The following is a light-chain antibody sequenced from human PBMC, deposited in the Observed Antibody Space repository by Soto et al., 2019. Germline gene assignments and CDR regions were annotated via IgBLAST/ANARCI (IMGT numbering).Light chain of an antibody. V-gene: IGKV3-15*01. CDR3: QQYDNWPQT. J-gene: IGKJ1*01. CDR1: QSVSSD. CDR2: GAS. Sequence: VITQSASTLSVSPGERATLSCRASQSVSSDLAWYQHKPGQAPRLLIYGASTRATGIPARFSGRGSGTEFTLTISSLQSVDFAVYYCQQYDNWPQTFGQGTKVDIK.